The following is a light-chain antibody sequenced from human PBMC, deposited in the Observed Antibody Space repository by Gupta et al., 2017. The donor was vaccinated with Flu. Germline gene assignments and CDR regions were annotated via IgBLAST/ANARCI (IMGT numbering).Light chain of an antibody. CDR1: GSNIGINY. CDR3: GTWDNSMSAVV. J-gene: IGLJ3*02. CDR2: DNH. V-gene: IGLV1-51*01. Sequence: QSVLAQPASVSAAPGQKVTISCPGGGSNIGINYVSWYQQLPGAAPKLLIYDNHVRPSGIPDRFSGSKSGTSATLGITGLQTGDEADYYCGTWDNSMSAVVFGGGTKLTVL.